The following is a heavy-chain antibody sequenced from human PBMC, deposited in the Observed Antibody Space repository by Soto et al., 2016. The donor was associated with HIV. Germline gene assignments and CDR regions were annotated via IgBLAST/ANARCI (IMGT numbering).Heavy chain of an antibody. CDR3: ARREWDLDAFDI. D-gene: IGHD1-26*01. CDR1: GGSFSAYY. Sequence: QVQLQQWGAGLLKPSETLSLTCAVYGGSFSAYYWNWIRQVPRKGLEWIGEINHSGSIKSNPPLQSRVIISVDKSKNQFSLKLSSVTAADTAVHYCARREWDLDAFDIWGHGTMVTVSS. J-gene: IGHJ3*02. CDR2: INHSGSI. V-gene: IGHV4-34*01.